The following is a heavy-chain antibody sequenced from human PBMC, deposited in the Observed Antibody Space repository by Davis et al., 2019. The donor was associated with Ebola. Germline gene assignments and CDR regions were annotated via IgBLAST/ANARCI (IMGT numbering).Heavy chain of an antibody. D-gene: IGHD6-13*01. CDR3: ARAGGRRSSWYFAY. J-gene: IGHJ4*02. CDR1: GYTFSSHG. CDR2: MNPNSGNT. V-gene: IGHV1-8*02. Sequence: ASVKVSCKASGYTFSSHGINWVRQATGQGLEWMGWMNPNSGNTGYAQKFQGRVTMTRNTSISTAYMELSSLRSEDTAVYYCARAGGRRSSWYFAYWGQGTLVTVSS.